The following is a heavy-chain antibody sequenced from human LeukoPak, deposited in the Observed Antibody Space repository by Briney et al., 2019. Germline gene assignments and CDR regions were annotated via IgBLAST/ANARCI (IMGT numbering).Heavy chain of an antibody. J-gene: IGHJ5*02. D-gene: IGHD3-3*01. Sequence: SGPTLVKPTQTLTLTCTFSGFSLSTSGVGVGWIRQPPGKALEWLALIYWDDDKRYSPSLKSRLTITKDTSKNQVVLTMTNMDPVDTATYYCAHIRKHHDFWSGYYPHSTNWFDPWGQGTLVTVSS. CDR2: IYWDDDK. CDR3: AHIRKHHDFWSGYYPHSTNWFDP. CDR1: GFSLSTSGVG. V-gene: IGHV2-5*02.